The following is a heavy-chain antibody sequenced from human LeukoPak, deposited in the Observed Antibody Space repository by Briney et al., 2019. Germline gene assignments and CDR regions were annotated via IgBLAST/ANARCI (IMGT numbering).Heavy chain of an antibody. CDR1: GFTFSFYE. J-gene: IGHJ4*02. V-gene: IGHV3-48*03. CDR2: ISSSGSTI. Sequence: PGGSLRLSCAASGFTFSFYEMNWVRQAPGKGLEWVSYISSSGSTIYYADSVKGRFTISRDNAKNSLYLQMNSLRAEDTAAYYCARSSSGGSCYDYWGQGTLVTVSS. CDR3: ARSSSGGSCYDY. D-gene: IGHD2-15*01.